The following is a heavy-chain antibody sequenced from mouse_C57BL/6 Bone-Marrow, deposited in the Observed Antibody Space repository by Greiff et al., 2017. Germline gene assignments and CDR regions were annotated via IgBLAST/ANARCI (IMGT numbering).Heavy chain of an antibody. CDR2: IDPENGDT. J-gene: IGHJ2*01. CDR1: GFNIKDDY. CDR3: TTYLFDY. V-gene: IGHV14-4*01. Sequence: VQLQQSGAELVRPGASVKLSCTASGFNIKDDYMHWVKQRPEQGLEWIGWIDPENGDTEYASKFQGKATITADTSSNTAYLPLSSLTSEDTAVYYCTTYLFDYWGQGTTLTVSS.